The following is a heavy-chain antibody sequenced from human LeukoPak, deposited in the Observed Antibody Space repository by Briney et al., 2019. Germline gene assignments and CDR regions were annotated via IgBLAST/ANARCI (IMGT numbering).Heavy chain of an antibody. D-gene: IGHD4-17*01. CDR1: GGSFSGYY. Sequence: SETLSLTCAVYGGSFSGYYWSWIRQPPGKGLEWIGEINHSGSTNYNPSLKSRVTISVGTSKNQFSLKLSSVTAADTAVYYCARGNDYGDYVVGPWFDPWGQGTLVTVSS. V-gene: IGHV4-34*01. J-gene: IGHJ5*02. CDR2: INHSGST. CDR3: ARGNDYGDYVVGPWFDP.